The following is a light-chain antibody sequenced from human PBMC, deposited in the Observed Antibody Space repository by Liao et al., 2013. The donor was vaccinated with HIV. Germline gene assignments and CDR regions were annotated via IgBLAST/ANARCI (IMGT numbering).Light chain of an antibody. CDR3: QAWDSSTADWV. V-gene: IGLV3-1*01. CDR2: KDS. Sequence: SYELTQPPSVSVSPGQTARITCSGDALPKQYAYWYQQKPGQAPVLLIYKDSERPSGIPERFSGSNSGNTATLTISGTQAMDEADYYCQAWDSSTADWVFGGGTKLTVL. CDR1: ALPKQY. J-gene: IGLJ3*02.